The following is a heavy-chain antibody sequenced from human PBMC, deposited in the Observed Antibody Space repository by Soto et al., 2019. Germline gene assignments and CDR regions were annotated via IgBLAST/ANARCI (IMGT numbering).Heavy chain of an antibody. CDR3: ARLDTIFGVVIKGYFDY. D-gene: IGHD3-3*01. Sequence: GESLKISCKGSGYSFTSYWIGWVRQMPGKGLEWMGIIYPGDSDTRYSPSFQGQVTISADKSISTAYLQWSSLKASDTAMYYCARLDTIFGVVIKGYFDYWGQGTLVTVPS. CDR1: GYSFTSYW. J-gene: IGHJ4*02. V-gene: IGHV5-51*01. CDR2: IYPGDSDT.